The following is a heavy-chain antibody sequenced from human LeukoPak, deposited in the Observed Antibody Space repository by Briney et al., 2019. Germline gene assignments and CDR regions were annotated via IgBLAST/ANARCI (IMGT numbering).Heavy chain of an antibody. V-gene: IGHV3-30-3*01. CDR3: ARDRRYYDSSGHGYYYYGMDV. CDR2: ISYDGSNK. J-gene: IGHJ6*02. D-gene: IGHD3-22*01. CDR1: GFTFSSYA. Sequence: PGGSLRLPCAASGFTFSSYAMHWVRQAPGKGLEWVAVISYDGSNKYYADSVKGRFTISRDNSKNTLYLQMNSLRAEDTAVYYCARDRRYYDSSGHGYYYYGMDVWGQGTTVTVSS.